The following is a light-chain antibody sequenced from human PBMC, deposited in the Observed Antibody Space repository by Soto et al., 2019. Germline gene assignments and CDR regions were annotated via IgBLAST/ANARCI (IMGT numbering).Light chain of an antibody. CDR1: SSDVGGYNY. Sequence: QSVLTQPASVSGSPGQSITISCTGTSSDVGGYNYVAWYQQHPGKAPKLMIYDVRTRPSGVSNRFSGSKSGNTASLTISGLQAEDEADYYCSSYSSSSTPVVLGEGTKVTVL. CDR2: DVR. CDR3: SSYSSSSTPVV. J-gene: IGLJ2*01. V-gene: IGLV2-14*01.